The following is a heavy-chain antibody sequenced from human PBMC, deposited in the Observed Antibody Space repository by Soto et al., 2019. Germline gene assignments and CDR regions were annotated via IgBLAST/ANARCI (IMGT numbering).Heavy chain of an antibody. CDR2: TNHRGTT. V-gene: IGHV4-34*01. Sequence: QVQLQQWGAGLLKPSETLSLTCATSGESFSGNYWSWVRQPPGKGLEWIGETNHRGTTVYNPSLRGRVSISLDMSKIQFSLRLSFVTAADSAVYYCARGDQKIVDASEYWGPGTLVTVSS. CDR1: GESFSGNY. J-gene: IGHJ4*02. CDR3: ARGDQKIVDASEY. D-gene: IGHD2-15*01.